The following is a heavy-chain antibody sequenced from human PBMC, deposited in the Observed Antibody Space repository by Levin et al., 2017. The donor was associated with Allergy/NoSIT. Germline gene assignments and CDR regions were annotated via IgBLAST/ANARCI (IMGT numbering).Heavy chain of an antibody. J-gene: IGHJ4*02. Sequence: GGSLRLSCAASGLTCSYAWMTWVRQTPGKGLEWIGRIKSKIDGGTTDYAAPVKGRFVISRDDSKNTLYLQMDSLKTEDTAVYYCATDFFASGSYSGRALGGYFHWGQGTLVTVSS. V-gene: IGHV3-15*01. CDR3: ATDFFASGSYSGRALGGYFH. CDR2: IKSKIDGGTT. D-gene: IGHD3-10*01. CDR1: GLTCSYAW.